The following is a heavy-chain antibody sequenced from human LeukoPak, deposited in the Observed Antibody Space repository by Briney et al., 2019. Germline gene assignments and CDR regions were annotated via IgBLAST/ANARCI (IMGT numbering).Heavy chain of an antibody. CDR3: ARDYGDYGAPFDY. J-gene: IGHJ4*02. V-gene: IGHV4-34*01. CDR1: GGSFSGYY. D-gene: IGHD4-17*01. CDR2: IYHSGST. Sequence: SETLSLTCAVYGGSFSGYYWSWIRQPPGKGLEWIGSIYHSGSTYYNPSLKSRVTTSVDTSKNQFSLKLSSVTAADTAVYYCARDYGDYGAPFDYWGQGTLVTVSS.